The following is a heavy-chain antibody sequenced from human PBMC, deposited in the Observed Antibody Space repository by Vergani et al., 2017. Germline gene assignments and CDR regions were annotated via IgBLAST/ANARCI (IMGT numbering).Heavy chain of an antibody. Sequence: QVQLQESGPGLVKPSETLSLTCTVSGGSISSYYWSWIRQPPGTGLEWIGYIYYSGSTNYNPSLKSRVTISVDTSKNQFSLKLSSVTAADTAVYYCARGGGSYYFGQKFDYWGQGTLVTVSS. CDR1: GGSISSYY. J-gene: IGHJ4*02. CDR3: ARGGGSYYFGQKFDY. V-gene: IGHV4-59*01. CDR2: IYYSGST. D-gene: IGHD1-26*01.